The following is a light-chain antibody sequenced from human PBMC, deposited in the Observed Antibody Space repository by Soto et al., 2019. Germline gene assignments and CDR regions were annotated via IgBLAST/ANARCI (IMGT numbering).Light chain of an antibody. CDR2: GAS. CDR3: QQYGRSPFT. J-gene: IGKJ2*01. V-gene: IGKV3-20*01. CDR1: TRIANNF. Sequence: EVVLTQSQVTLSLSPGERATLSCRASTRIANNFLAWFQQKPGQPPTLLIYGASTRASGIPDRFSGSGSGTDFALTISRLEPGDFAVYYCQQYGRSPFTFGQGTKLQIK.